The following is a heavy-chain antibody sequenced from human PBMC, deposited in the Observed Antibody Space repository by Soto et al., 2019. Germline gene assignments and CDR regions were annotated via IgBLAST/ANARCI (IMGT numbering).Heavy chain of an antibody. J-gene: IGHJ4*02. CDR1: GGSIYTGSHY. V-gene: IGHV4-39*01. CDR2: IFYNGNP. CDR3: SLLLHDSSGYYLFAF. Sequence: SETLSLTCTVSGGSIYTGSHYWGWVRQPPGKGLEWIASIFYNGNPYYNPSLKSRVTMSVDTSKNQFSLRLSSMTAADTAVYYCSLLLHDSSGYYLFAFCGQGSLVIGSS. D-gene: IGHD3-22*01.